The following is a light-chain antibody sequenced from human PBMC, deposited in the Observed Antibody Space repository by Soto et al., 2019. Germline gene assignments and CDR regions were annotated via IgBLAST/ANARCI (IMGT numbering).Light chain of an antibody. CDR3: SSYTSSTTPCV. CDR2: DVS. J-gene: IGLJ1*01. CDR1: SSDVGGYDY. V-gene: IGLV2-14*03. Sequence: QSALTQPASVSGSPGQSITISCTGTSSDVGGYDYVSWYQQYPGKAPKLIIYDVSHRPSGVSDRFSGSKSDNTASLTISGLQAEDEADYYCSSYTSSTTPCVFGPGTKLTVL.